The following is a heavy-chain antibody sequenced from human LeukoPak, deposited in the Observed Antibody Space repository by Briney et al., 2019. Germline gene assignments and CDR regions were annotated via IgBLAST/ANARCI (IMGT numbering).Heavy chain of an antibody. V-gene: IGHV4-38-2*02. J-gene: IGHJ6*03. CDR2: IYHSGST. CDR3: ARHVGIVGATRPYYYYYMDV. CDR1: AYSISSGYY. Sequence: SETLSLTCTVSAYSISSGYYWGWIRQPPGKGLECIGSIYHSGSTYYNPSLKSRVTISVDTSKNQFSLKLSSVTAADTAVYYCARHVGIVGATRPYYYYYMDVWGKGTTVTISS. D-gene: IGHD1-26*01.